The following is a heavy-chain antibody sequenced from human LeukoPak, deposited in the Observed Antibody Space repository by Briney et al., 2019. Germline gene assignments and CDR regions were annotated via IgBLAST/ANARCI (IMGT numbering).Heavy chain of an antibody. CDR1: GFTFRSYG. CDR2: ISYDGSHK. Sequence: GGSLRLSCAASGFTFRSYGVHWVRQAPGEGLEWVAVISYDGSHKYYADSVKGRFTISRDNSKNTLYLQMNSLRLEDTAVYYCAKGSGDWGAFDIWGQRTMVTVSS. CDR3: AKGSGDWGAFDI. J-gene: IGHJ3*02. V-gene: IGHV3-30*18. D-gene: IGHD2-21*02.